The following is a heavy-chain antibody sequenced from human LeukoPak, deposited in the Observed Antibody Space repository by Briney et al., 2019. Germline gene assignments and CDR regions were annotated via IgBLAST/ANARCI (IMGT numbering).Heavy chain of an antibody. CDR2: ISSSSSTI. J-gene: IGHJ4*02. Sequence: GGSLRLSCAASGFTCSSYSMNWLRQAPGKGLEWVSYISSSSSTIYYADSVKGRFTISRDNAKNSLYLNMNSLKDEDTAVYYCVRGALDFDCLGRGTLVTVSS. CDR3: VRGALDFDC. CDR1: GFTCSSYS. V-gene: IGHV3-48*02.